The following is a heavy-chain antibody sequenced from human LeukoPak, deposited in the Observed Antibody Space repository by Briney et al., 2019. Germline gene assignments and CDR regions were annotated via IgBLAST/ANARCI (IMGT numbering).Heavy chain of an antibody. Sequence: ASVKVSCKAPGYTFTSYDINWVRQATGQGLEWMGWMNPNSGNTGYAQKFQGRVTMTRNTSISTAYMELSSLRPEDTAVYYCARGLRLRRVPAARGDYYFDYWGQGTLVTVSS. CDR1: GYTFTSYD. CDR2: MNPNSGNT. V-gene: IGHV1-8*01. J-gene: IGHJ4*02. CDR3: ARGLRLRRVPAARGDYYFDY. D-gene: IGHD2-2*01.